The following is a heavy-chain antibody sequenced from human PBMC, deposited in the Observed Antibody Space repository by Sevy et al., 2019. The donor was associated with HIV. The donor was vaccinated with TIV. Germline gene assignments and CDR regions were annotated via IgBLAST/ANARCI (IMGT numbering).Heavy chain of an antibody. CDR3: ARGKPNITIFGVVTSFDS. D-gene: IGHD3-3*01. V-gene: IGHV4-31*03. CDR1: GGSISSGGYY. Sequence: SETLSLTCTVSGGSISSGGYYWSWIRQHPEKGLEWIGYVYYSGSTYYNPSLKSRLTISVDTSEKQLSLKLTSVTAADTAVYYCARGKPNITIFGVVTSFDSWGQGTLVTVSS. J-gene: IGHJ4*02. CDR2: VYYSGST.